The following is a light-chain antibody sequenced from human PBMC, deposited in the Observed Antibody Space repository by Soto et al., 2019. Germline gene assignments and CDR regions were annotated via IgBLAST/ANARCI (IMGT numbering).Light chain of an antibody. Sequence: DIQMTQSPSTLSASVGDRVTITCRASQSISSWLAWYQQKPGKAPNLLIYKASNLQSGVPSRFSGRGSGTEFTLTISSLQPDDFATYYCQQYNSYSETFGQGTKVEI. J-gene: IGKJ1*01. V-gene: IGKV1-5*03. CDR1: QSISSW. CDR2: KAS. CDR3: QQYNSYSET.